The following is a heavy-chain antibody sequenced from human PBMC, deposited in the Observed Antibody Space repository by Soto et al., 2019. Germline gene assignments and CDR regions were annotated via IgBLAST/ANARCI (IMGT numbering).Heavy chain of an antibody. CDR1: GYTFTSYG. CDR2: ISAYNGNT. J-gene: IGHJ4*02. D-gene: IGHD5-18*01. CDR3: ARRLYTDMVSDY. Sequence: QVQLVQSGAEAKKPGASVKVSCKASGYTFTSYGISWVRQAPGQGLEWMGWISAYNGNTNYAQKRQGRVTMTTDTSTSTAYMELSSLRSDDTAVYCCARRLYTDMVSDYWGQGTLVTVSS. V-gene: IGHV1-18*04.